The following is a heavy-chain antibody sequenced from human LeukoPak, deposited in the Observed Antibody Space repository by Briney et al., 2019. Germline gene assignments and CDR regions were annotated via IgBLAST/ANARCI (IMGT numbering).Heavy chain of an antibody. D-gene: IGHD3-22*01. J-gene: IGHJ4*02. CDR3: ARERGFDSSGYYLDY. Sequence: SETLSLTCAVYGGSFSGYYCSWIRQPPGKGLECIGEINHSGSTNYNPSLKSRVTISVDTSKNQFSLKLSSVTAADTAVYYCARERGFDSSGYYLDYWGQGTLVTVSS. CDR2: INHSGST. V-gene: IGHV4-34*01. CDR1: GGSFSGYY.